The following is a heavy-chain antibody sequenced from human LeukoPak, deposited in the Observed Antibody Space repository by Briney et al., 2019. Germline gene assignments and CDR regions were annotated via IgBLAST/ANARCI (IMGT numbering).Heavy chain of an antibody. J-gene: IGHJ6*02. CDR2: IKQDGSEK. CDR3: ARYCGGDCFGMDV. D-gene: IGHD2-21*01. CDR1: GFTFSSYW. Sequence: TGVSLRRSCTASGFTFSSYWMSRVRQAPGKGLEWVANIKQDGSEKYSVDSVKGRFTISRDNAKNSLYLQMNSLRAEDTAVYYCARYCGGDCFGMDVWGQGTTVTVSS. V-gene: IGHV3-7*01.